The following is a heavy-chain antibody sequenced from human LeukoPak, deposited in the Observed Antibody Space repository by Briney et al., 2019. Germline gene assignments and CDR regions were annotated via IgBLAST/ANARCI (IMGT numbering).Heavy chain of an antibody. CDR3: ARVVLRDYYFDY. V-gene: IGHV3-21*01. CDR1: GFTFSNYA. J-gene: IGHJ4*02. CDR2: ISSSSKDK. D-gene: IGHD5-24*01. Sequence: GGSLRLSCAASGFTFSNYAMNWVRQAPGKGLEWVSSISSSSKDKYYADSVKGRFTISRDNAKKSLYLQMNSLRDEDTAVYYCARVVLRDYYFDYWGQGTLVTVSS.